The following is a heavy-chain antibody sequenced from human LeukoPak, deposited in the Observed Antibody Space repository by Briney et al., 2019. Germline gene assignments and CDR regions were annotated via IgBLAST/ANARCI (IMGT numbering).Heavy chain of an antibody. J-gene: IGHJ6*02. CDR2: ISYDGSNK. Sequence: GGSLRLSCAASGFTFSSYAMHWVRQAPGKGLEWVAVISYDGSNKYYADSVKGRFTISRDNSKNTLYLQMNSLRAEDTAVYYCARGIAVAGPGSFLYYYYYYGMDVWGQGTTVTVSS. CDR1: GFTFSSYA. D-gene: IGHD6-19*01. V-gene: IGHV3-30-3*01. CDR3: ARGIAVAGPGSFLYYYYYYGMDV.